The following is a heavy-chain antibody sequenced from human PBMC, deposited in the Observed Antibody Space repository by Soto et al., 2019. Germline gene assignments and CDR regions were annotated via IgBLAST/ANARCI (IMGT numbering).Heavy chain of an antibody. CDR1: GGTFSSYA. Sequence: GPQVKVSCKASGGTFSSYAIGWVRQAPGQGLEWMGGIIPIFGTANYAQKFQGRVTITADKSTSTAYMELSSLRSEDTAVYYCARARHYYDSSGYYDYWGQGTLVTVSS. J-gene: IGHJ4*02. CDR2: IIPIFGTA. D-gene: IGHD3-22*01. V-gene: IGHV1-69*06. CDR3: ARARHYYDSSGYYDY.